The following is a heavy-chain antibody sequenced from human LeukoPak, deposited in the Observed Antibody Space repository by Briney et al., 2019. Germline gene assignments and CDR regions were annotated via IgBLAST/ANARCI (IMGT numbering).Heavy chain of an antibody. CDR2: INPSGSYT. CDR1: GFTFTSYY. V-gene: IGHV1-46*01. J-gene: IGHJ5*02. Sequence: ASVKVSCKASGFTFTSYYMHWVRQAPGQGLKWMGIINPSGSYTSYAQKFQGRVTMTRDTSTSTVYMELSSLRSEDTAVYYCARDNSGGSTWWFDPWGQGTLVTVSS. CDR3: ARDNSGGSTWWFDP. D-gene: IGHD2-15*01.